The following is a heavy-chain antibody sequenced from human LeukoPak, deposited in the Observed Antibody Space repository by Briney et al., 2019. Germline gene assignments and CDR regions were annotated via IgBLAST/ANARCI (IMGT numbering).Heavy chain of an antibody. V-gene: IGHV4-34*01. CDR2: INHSGST. D-gene: IGHD3-10*01. Sequence: PSETLSLTCAVYGGSFSGYYWSWLRQPPGKGLEWIGEINHSGSTNYNPSLKSRVTISVDTSKNQFSLKLSSVTAADTAVYYCARGLLWFGERGSFDYWGQGTLVTVSS. CDR1: GGSFSGYY. J-gene: IGHJ4*02. CDR3: ARGLLWFGERGSFDY.